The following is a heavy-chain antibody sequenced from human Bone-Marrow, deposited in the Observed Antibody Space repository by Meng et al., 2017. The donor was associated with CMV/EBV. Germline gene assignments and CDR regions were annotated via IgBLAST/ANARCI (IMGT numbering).Heavy chain of an antibody. V-gene: IGHV4-59*01. Sequence: SETLSLTCLVSGGSIRGYYWSWIRQSPGKGLEWIGDVLYGGNTNHNPSLKSRVSISADTSKKQVSLKLTSVSAADTAVYFCARGISSGNMFDPWGQGTRVTGYS. CDR1: GGSIRGYY. D-gene: IGHD6-19*01. J-gene: IGHJ5*02. CDR3: ARGISSGNMFDP. CDR2: VLYGGNT.